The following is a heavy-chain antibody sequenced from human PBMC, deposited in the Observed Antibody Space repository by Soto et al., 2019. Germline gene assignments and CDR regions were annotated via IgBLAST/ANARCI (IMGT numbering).Heavy chain of an antibody. Sequence: GGSLRLSCAASGFTVSSNYMSWVRQAPGKGLEWVSVIYSGGSTYYADSVKGRFTISRDNSKNTLYLQMNSLRAEDTAVYYCARGLSAALDTFDIWGQGTMVTVSS. CDR1: GFTVSSNY. J-gene: IGHJ3*02. CDR2: IYSGGST. CDR3: ARGLSAALDTFDI. D-gene: IGHD6-13*01. V-gene: IGHV3-53*01.